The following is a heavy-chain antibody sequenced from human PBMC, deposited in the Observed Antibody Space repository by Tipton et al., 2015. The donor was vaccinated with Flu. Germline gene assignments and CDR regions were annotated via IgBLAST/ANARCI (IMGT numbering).Heavy chain of an antibody. D-gene: IGHD3-16*01. CDR2: IKQDESEK. CDR1: GFTFSIYW. V-gene: IGHV3-7*03. CDR3: AREIPGGATNLDY. J-gene: IGHJ4*02. Sequence: SLRLSCAASGFTFSIYWMSLVRQAPGKGLEWVANIKQDESEKNYVDSVKGRFTISRDNDKRSLYLQMNTLRAEDTAVYYCAREIPGGATNLDYWGQGTLVTVSS.